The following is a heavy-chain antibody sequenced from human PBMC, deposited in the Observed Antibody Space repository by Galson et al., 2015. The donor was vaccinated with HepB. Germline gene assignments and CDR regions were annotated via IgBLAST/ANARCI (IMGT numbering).Heavy chain of an antibody. Sequence: SVKVSCKAPGGTFSSYAISWVRQAPGQGLEWMGGIIPIFGTANYAQKFQGRVTITADESTSTAYMELSSLRSEDTAVYYCARGRYNWKNGYYYYGMDVWGQGTTVTVSS. V-gene: IGHV1-69*13. CDR1: GGTFSSYA. CDR3: ARGRYNWKNGYYYYGMDV. D-gene: IGHD1/OR15-1a*01. CDR2: IIPIFGTA. J-gene: IGHJ6*02.